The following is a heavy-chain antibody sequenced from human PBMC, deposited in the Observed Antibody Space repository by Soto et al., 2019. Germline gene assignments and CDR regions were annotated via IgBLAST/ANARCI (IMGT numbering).Heavy chain of an antibody. CDR3: ARTFDTITYYFDY. V-gene: IGHV3-30-3*01. D-gene: IGHD3-9*01. J-gene: IGHJ4*02. CDR2: ISFDGNSL. CDR1: QFSFRSYA. Sequence: PGGSLRLSCAASQFSFRSYAMHWIRQSPGKGLEWVAVISFDGNSLHYADSVRDRFTISRDNSKNTQYLQMNNLRPEDTAVYYCARTFDTITYYFDYWGQGTVVTVSS.